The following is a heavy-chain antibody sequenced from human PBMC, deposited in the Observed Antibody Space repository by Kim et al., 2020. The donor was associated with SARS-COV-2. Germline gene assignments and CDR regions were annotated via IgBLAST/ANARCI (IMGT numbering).Heavy chain of an antibody. CDR1: GFSVSNNY. Sequence: GGSLRLSCSASGFSVSNNYMTWVRQAPGKGLSWVSLIYPGGDTYYADSVKGRFTISRDHSKNTVYLEMNSLRVEDTSVYYCARESGSNWSNDAFDLWGQG. CDR2: IYPGGDT. V-gene: IGHV3-66*01. J-gene: IGHJ3*01. CDR3: ARESGSNWSNDAFDL. D-gene: IGHD4-4*01.